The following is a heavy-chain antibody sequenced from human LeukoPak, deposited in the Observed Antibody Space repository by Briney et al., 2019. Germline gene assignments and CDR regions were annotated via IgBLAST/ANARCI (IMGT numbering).Heavy chain of an antibody. CDR1: GYTLTELS. D-gene: IGHD1-26*01. J-gene: IGHJ4*02. CDR3: ATGRIGELSVFFDY. Sequence: ASVTVSCKVSGYTLTELSMHWVRQAPGKGLEWMGGFDPEDGETIYAQKFQGRVTMTEDTSTDTAYMELSSLRSEDTAVYYCATGRIGELSVFFDYWGQGTLVTVSS. CDR2: FDPEDGET. V-gene: IGHV1-24*01.